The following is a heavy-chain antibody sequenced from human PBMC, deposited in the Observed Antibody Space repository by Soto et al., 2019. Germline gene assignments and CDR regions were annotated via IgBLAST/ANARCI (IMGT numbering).Heavy chain of an antibody. CDR2: ISAYNGNT. J-gene: IGHJ5*02. D-gene: IGHD3-3*01. CDR3: ARPSKGRSLKDYNWFDP. CDR1: GYTFTSYG. Sequence: GASVKVSCKASGYTFTSYGISWVRQAPGQGLEWMGWISAYNGNTNYAQKLQGRATMTTDTSTSTAYMELRSLRSDDTAVYYCARPSKGRSLKDYNWFDPWGQGTLVTVSS. V-gene: IGHV1-18*04.